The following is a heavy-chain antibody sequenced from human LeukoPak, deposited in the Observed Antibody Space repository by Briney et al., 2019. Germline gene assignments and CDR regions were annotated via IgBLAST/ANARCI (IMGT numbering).Heavy chain of an antibody. CDR2: INPNSGDT. CDR3: VRSGMVTPYDAFDI. CDR1: GYTLTGYY. D-gene: IGHD2-21*02. Sequence: GASVKVSCKASGYTLTGYYMHCVRQAPGQGLEWMGWINPNSGDTNYAQKFQGRVTLTRDTSISTAYMELSRLRSDDTAVYYCVRSGMVTPYDAFDIWGQGTLVTVSS. J-gene: IGHJ3*02. V-gene: IGHV1-2*02.